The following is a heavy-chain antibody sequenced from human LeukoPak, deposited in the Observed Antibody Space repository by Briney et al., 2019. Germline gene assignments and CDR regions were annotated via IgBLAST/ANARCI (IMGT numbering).Heavy chain of an antibody. CDR1: GGSISSYY. CDR2: IYYSGST. J-gene: IGHJ4*02. CDR3: ARGLAAAGTFDY. V-gene: IGHV4-59*01. D-gene: IGHD6-13*01. Sequence: SETLSLTCTVSGGSISSYYWSWIRQPPGKGLEWIGYIYYSGSTNYNPSLKSRVTISVDTSKNQFSLKLSSVTAADTAVYYCARGLAAAGTFDYWGQGTLATVSS.